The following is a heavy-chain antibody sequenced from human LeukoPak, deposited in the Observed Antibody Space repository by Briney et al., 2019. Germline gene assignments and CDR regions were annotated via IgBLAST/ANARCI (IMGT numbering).Heavy chain of an antibody. Sequence: SETLSLTCTVSGGSISSSSYYWGWIRQPPGKGLEWIGSIYYSGSTYYNPSLKSRVTISVDTSKNQFSLKLSSVTAADTAVYYCARLRHSHGWQDWYFDLWGRDTLVTVSS. CDR3: ARLRHSHGWQDWYFDL. CDR1: GGSISSSSYY. J-gene: IGHJ2*01. CDR2: IYYSGST. V-gene: IGHV4-39*07. D-gene: IGHD6-19*01.